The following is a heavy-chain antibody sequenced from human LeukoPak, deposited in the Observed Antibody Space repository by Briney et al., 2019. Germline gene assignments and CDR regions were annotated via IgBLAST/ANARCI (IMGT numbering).Heavy chain of an antibody. V-gene: IGHV3-21*01. D-gene: IGHD3-10*01. CDR2: IYSSDSYI. CDR3: ARDGVGLPWFGDLNNGFDM. CDR1: GFTFRSYT. J-gene: IGHJ3*02. Sequence: GGSLRLTCTASGFTFRSYTINCARHAPGRGLEWVSSIYSSDSYIYYPDSVKGRCTISRDNAKNSVHLQMNSLTAEDTAMYYCARDGVGLPWFGDLNNGFDMWGQGTMVTVSS.